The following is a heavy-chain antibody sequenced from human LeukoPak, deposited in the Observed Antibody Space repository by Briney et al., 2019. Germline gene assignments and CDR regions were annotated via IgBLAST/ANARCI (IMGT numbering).Heavy chain of an antibody. CDR3: AKDRHFYGAGTYYNLDY. D-gene: IGHD3-10*01. Sequence: PGGSLRLSCAASGFIFSTHGMHWVRQAPGKGLECLSLISYDGSTKYYADSVEGRFTISRDNSKSTLYLQLNSLRVEDTAVYYCAKDRHFYGAGTYYNLDYWGQGTLVTVSS. CDR1: GFIFSTHG. J-gene: IGHJ4*02. CDR2: ISYDGSTK. V-gene: IGHV3-30*18.